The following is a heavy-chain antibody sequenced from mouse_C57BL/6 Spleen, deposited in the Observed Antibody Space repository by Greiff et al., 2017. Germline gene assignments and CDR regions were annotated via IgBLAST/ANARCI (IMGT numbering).Heavy chain of an antibody. CDR3: ARSGNYDAMDY. CDR1: GYTFTDYY. D-gene: IGHD3-2*02. CDR2: INPNNGGT. Sequence: EVQLQQSGPELVKPGASVKISCKASGYTFTDYYMNWVKQSHGKSLEWIGDINPNNGGTSYNQKFKGKATLTVDKSSSTAYMELRSLTSEDSAVYYCARSGNYDAMDYWGQGTSVTVSS. J-gene: IGHJ4*01. V-gene: IGHV1-26*01.